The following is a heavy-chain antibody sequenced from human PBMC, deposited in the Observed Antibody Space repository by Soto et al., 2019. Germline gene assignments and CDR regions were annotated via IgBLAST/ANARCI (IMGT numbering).Heavy chain of an antibody. CDR1: GFTFDDYA. Sequence: EVQLVESGGGLVQPGRSLRLSCAASGFTFDDYAMHWVRQAPGKGLEWVSGISWNSGSIGYADSVKGRFTISRDNAKNSLYLQMNSLRAEDTALYYCAKYQSYDILTNDAFDIWGQGTMVNVSS. V-gene: IGHV3-9*01. CDR2: ISWNSGSI. D-gene: IGHD3-9*01. J-gene: IGHJ3*02. CDR3: AKYQSYDILTNDAFDI.